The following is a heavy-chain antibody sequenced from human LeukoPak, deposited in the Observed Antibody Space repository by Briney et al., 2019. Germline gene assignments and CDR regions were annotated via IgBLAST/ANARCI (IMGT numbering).Heavy chain of an antibody. CDR1: GSSISSYY. J-gene: IGHJ4*02. Sequence: SETLSLTCTVSGSSISSYYWSWIRQPPGKGLEWIGYIYYSGSTNYNPSLKSRVTISVDTSKNQFSLKLSSVTAADTAVYYCARAVGYFDWLPLFDYWGQGTLVTVSS. D-gene: IGHD3-9*01. CDR2: IYYSGST. V-gene: IGHV4-59*08. CDR3: ARAVGYFDWLPLFDY.